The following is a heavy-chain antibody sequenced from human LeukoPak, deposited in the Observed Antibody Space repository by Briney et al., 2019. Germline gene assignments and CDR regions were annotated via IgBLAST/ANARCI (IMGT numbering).Heavy chain of an antibody. CDR3: ARGEGLAARLWFDP. D-gene: IGHD6-6*01. J-gene: IGHJ5*02. V-gene: IGHV3-53*01. Sequence: GGSLRLSCAASGFTVSSNYMSWVRQAPGKGLEWVSVIYSGGSTYYADSVKGRFTISRDNSKNTLYLQMNSLRAEDTAVYYRARGEGLAARLWFDPWGQGTLVTVSS. CDR2: IYSGGST. CDR1: GFTVSSNY.